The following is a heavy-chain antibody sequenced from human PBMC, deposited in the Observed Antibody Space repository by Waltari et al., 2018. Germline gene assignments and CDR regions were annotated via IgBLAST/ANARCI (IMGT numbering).Heavy chain of an antibody. CDR3: ARGEGGANEY. CDR1: GFTFRNYE. V-gene: IGHV3-48*03. Sequence: EVQLVESGGGLVQPGGSLRLFCAASGFTFRNYEMNWVRQAQGKGLEWVSYISSVASTIYYADSVKGRFTISRDNAKNSVYLQMNSLRVEDTAIYYCARGEGGANEYWGQGSLVTVSS. J-gene: IGHJ4*02. CDR2: ISSVASTI. D-gene: IGHD1-26*01.